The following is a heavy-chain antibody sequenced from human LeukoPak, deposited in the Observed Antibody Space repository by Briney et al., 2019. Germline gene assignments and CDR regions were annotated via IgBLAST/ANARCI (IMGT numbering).Heavy chain of an antibody. J-gene: IGHJ4*02. V-gene: IGHV5-51*01. Sequence: GASLHISCKASGYSSTINCIGWVRQMPAKDLEWMRIIYPGDSDTRYSPSFQSQVTISADKSISPAYLQRSSLTASDTAMYYWAIDVHGDYVLWGQGTLVTVSS. D-gene: IGHD4-17*01. CDR3: AIDVHGDYVL. CDR2: IYPGDSDT. CDR1: GYSSTINC.